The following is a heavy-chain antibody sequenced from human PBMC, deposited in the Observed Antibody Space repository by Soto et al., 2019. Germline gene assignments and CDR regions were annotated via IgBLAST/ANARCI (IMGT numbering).Heavy chain of an antibody. V-gene: IGHV3-30*18. CDR3: AKDPDYYDSSGWFDP. Sequence: VAVISYDGSNKYYVDSVKGRFTISRDNSKNTLYLQMNSLRAEDTAVYYCAKDPDYYDSSGWFDPWGQGTLVTVSS. J-gene: IGHJ5*02. CDR2: ISYDGSNK. D-gene: IGHD3-22*01.